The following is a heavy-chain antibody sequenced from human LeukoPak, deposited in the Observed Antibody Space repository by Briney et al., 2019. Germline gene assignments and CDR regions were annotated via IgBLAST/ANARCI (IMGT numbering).Heavy chain of an antibody. CDR1: GGTFSSYA. CDR2: IIPIFGTA. CDR3: AREAAAAVYFDH. V-gene: IGHV1-69*06. J-gene: IGHJ4*02. Sequence: GASVKVSCKASGGTFSSYAISWVRQAPGQGLEWMGGIIPIFGTANYAQKFQGRVTITADKSTSTAYMELSSLRSEDTAVYYCAREAAAAVYFDHWGQGTLVTVSS. D-gene: IGHD6-13*01.